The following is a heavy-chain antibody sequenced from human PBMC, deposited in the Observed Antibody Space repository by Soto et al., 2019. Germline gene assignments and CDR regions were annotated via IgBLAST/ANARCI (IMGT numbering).Heavy chain of an antibody. J-gene: IGHJ4*02. CDR1: GFTFSSYA. CDR3: ARARLDTPALDY. D-gene: IGHD2-2*01. CDR2: ISYDGSNK. V-gene: IGHV3-30-3*01. Sequence: QVQLVESGGGVVQPGRSLRLSCAASGFTFSSYAMHWVRQAPGKGLEWVAVISYDGSNKYYADSVKGRFTISRDNYKNTLYLQMNSLRAEDTAVYYCARARLDTPALDYWGQGTLVTVSS.